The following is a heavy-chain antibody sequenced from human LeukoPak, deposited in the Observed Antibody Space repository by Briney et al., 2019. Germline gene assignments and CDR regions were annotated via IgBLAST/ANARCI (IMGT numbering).Heavy chain of an antibody. CDR2: IKPDGSEK. J-gene: IGHJ3*01. CDR3: ARANGHSSSWDMDV. Sequence: PGGSLRLSCAASGFTFSSYWMSWVRQAPGQGLEWVANIKPDGSEKYYVGSVRGRFTISRDNAKNSLYLQMNSLRAEDTAVYYCARANGHSSSWDMDVWGQGTMLTVSS. V-gene: IGHV3-7*01. CDR1: GFTFSSYW. D-gene: IGHD6-13*01.